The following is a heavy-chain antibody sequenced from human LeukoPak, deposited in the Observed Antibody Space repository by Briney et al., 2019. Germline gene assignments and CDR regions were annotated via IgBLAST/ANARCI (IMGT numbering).Heavy chain of an antibody. J-gene: IGHJ4*02. D-gene: IGHD3-22*01. CDR1: GGSISSYY. CDR3: ARDDSTAFDY. CDR2: ICYSGST. Sequence: SETLSLTCTVSGGSISSYYWSWIRQPPGKGLEWIGYICYSGSTNYNPSLKSRVTISVDTSKNQFSLKLSSVTAADTAVYYCARDDSTAFDYWGQGTLVTVSS. V-gene: IGHV4-59*01.